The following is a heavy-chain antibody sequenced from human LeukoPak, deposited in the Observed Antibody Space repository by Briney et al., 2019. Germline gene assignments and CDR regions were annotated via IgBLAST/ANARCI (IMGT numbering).Heavy chain of an antibody. V-gene: IGHV4-38-2*02. CDR1: GYSISSGYY. CDR2: IYHSGIT. CDR3: ARDPRDTEWLGAFDI. J-gene: IGHJ3*02. D-gene: IGHD5-18*01. Sequence: RPSETLSLTCTVSGYSISSGYYWGWIRQPPGKGLEWIGSIYHSGITYYNLSLKSRVTISVDTSKNHFSLKLSSVTAADTAVYYCARDPRDTEWLGAFDIWGQGTMVTVSS.